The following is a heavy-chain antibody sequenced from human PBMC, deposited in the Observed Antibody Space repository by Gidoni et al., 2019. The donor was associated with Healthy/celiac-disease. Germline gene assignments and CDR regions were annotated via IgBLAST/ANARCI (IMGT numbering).Heavy chain of an antibody. Sequence: EVQLLESGGGLVQPGGSLRLSCAASGFPFSSYAMSWVRQAPGKGLEWVSASSGSGGSTYYADSVKGRFTISRDNSKNTLYLQMNSLRAEDTAVYYCAKSLGTDRGFDYGGNYGLDYWGQGTLVTVSS. CDR1: GFPFSSYA. CDR2: SSGSGGST. J-gene: IGHJ4*02. CDR3: AKSLGTDRGFDYGGNYGLDY. D-gene: IGHD4-17*01. V-gene: IGHV3-23*01.